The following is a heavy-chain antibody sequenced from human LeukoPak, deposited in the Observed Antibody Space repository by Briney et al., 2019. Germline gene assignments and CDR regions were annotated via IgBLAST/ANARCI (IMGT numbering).Heavy chain of an antibody. Sequence: PGGSLRLSCAASGFTFSSYVMSWVRQAPGKGLEWVSAISGSGGSTYYADSVKGRFTISRDNSKNTLYLQMNSLRAEDTAVYYCAKEEEYCSSTSCYEVYWGQGTLVTVSS. D-gene: IGHD2-2*01. CDR3: AKEEEYCSSTSCYEVY. CDR1: GFTFSSYV. J-gene: IGHJ4*02. V-gene: IGHV3-23*01. CDR2: ISGSGGST.